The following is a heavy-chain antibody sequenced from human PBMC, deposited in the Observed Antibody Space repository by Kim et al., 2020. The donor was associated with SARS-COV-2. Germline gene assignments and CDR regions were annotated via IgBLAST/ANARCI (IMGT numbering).Heavy chain of an antibody. CDR3: AAYYYDSSGYYSDY. Sequence: SETLSLTCAVSGGSISSSNWWSWVRQPPGKGLEWIGEIYHSGSTNYNPSLKSRVTISVDKSKNQFSLKLSSVTAADTAVYYCAAYYYDSSGYYSDYWGQGTLVTVSS. CDR1: GGSISSSNW. D-gene: IGHD3-22*01. J-gene: IGHJ4*02. CDR2: IYHSGST. V-gene: IGHV4-4*02.